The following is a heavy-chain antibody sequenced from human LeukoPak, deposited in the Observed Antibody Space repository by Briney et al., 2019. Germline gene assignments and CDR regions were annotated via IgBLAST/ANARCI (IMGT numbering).Heavy chain of an antibody. V-gene: IGHV1-2*04. D-gene: IGHD3-10*01. Sequence: ASVKVSCKASGYTFTGYYMHWVRQAPGQGLEWMGWINPNSGGTNYAQKFQGWVTMTRDTSISTVYMELSRLRSDDTAVYYCARGGSYYGSGSYRETYDAFDIWGQGTMVTVSS. CDR1: GYTFTGYY. CDR2: INPNSGGT. CDR3: ARGGSYYGSGSYRETYDAFDI. J-gene: IGHJ3*02.